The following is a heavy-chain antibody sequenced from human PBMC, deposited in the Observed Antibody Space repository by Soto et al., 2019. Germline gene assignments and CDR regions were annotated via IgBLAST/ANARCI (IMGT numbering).Heavy chain of an antibody. Sequence: SETLSLTCAVYGGSFSGYYWSWIRQPPGKGLEWIGEINHSGSTNYNPPLKSRVTISVDTSKNQFSLKLSSVTAADTAVYYCAAGYVARFDYWGQGTLVTVSS. V-gene: IGHV4-34*01. CDR2: INHSGST. CDR3: AAGYVARFDY. D-gene: IGHD5-12*01. CDR1: GGSFSGYY. J-gene: IGHJ4*02.